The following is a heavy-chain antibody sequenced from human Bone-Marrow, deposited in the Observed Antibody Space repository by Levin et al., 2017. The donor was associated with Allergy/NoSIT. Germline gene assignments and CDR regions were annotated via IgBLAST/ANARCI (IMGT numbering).Heavy chain of an antibody. Sequence: SQTLSLTCTVSGGSISSSSYYWGWIRQPPGQGLEWIGSIYYSGSTYYNPSLKSRVTISVDTSKNQFSLKLSSVTAADTAVYYCARRLGIMITFGGVIVPFVGFDYWGQGTLVTVSS. J-gene: IGHJ4*02. CDR3: ARRLGIMITFGGVIVPFVGFDY. D-gene: IGHD3-16*02. CDR2: IYYSGST. V-gene: IGHV4-39*01. CDR1: GGSISSSSYY.